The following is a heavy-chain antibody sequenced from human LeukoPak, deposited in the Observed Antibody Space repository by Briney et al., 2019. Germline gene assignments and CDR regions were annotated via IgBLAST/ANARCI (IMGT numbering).Heavy chain of an antibody. CDR2: ITPLLGTT. D-gene: IGHD2-2*01. CDR3: ARVPPYCPTTSCYAPFDH. Sequence: SVKVSCKASGGTFSSYVITWVRQAPGQGFEWMGEITPLLGTTNYAQNFQDRVTITADESTGTAYMELSSLTSDDTAVYYCARVPPYCPTTSCYAPFDHWGQGTLVTVSS. J-gene: IGHJ5*02. CDR1: GGTFSSYV. V-gene: IGHV1-69*13.